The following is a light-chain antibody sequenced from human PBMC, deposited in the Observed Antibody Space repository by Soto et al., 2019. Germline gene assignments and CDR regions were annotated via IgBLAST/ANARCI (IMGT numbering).Light chain of an antibody. CDR3: SSYAGINNLGV. CDR2: EVN. V-gene: IGLV2-8*01. J-gene: IGLJ1*01. CDR1: SSDVGGYKY. Sequence: QSALTQTPSAYGSPGQSVTISCTGTSSDVGGYKYVSWYQQQPGKAPKLMIFEVNKRPSGVPDRFSGSKSGNTASLTVSGLQAEDEADYYCSSYAGINNLGVFGTGTKVTVL.